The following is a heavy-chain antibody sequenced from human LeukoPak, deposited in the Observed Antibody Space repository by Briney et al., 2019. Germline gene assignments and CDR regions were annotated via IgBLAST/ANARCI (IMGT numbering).Heavy chain of an antibody. CDR2: IDHRGDT. Sequence: SETLSLTCAVYSGSFSRYYWSWIRQSPGKGLEWIAEIDHRGDTNYNPSVKSRVTISVDTSKNQFSLKVRSVSAADTAVYYCARGATISETGYFDFWGQGTPVTVSS. V-gene: IGHV4-34*01. CDR3: ARGATISETGYFDF. CDR1: SGSFSRYY. D-gene: IGHD5-24*01. J-gene: IGHJ4*03.